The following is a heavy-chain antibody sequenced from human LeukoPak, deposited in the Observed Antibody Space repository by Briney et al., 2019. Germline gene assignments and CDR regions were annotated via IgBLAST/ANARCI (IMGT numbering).Heavy chain of an antibody. D-gene: IGHD2-8*01. CDR2: IRSKAYGGTT. CDR3: TRDNFGYCTNGVCYGGYYFDY. V-gene: IGHV3-49*03. Sequence: GGSLRLSCTASGFTFGDYAISWFRQAPGKGLEWVGFIRSKAYGGTTEYAASVKGRFTISRDDSKSIAYLQMNSLKTEDTAVYYCTRDNFGYCTNGVCYGGYYFDYWGQGTLVTVSS. CDR1: GFTFGDYA. J-gene: IGHJ4*02.